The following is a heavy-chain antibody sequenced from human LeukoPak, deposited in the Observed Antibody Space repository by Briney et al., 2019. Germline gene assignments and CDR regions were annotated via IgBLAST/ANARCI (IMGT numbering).Heavy chain of an antibody. D-gene: IGHD3-3*01. CDR2: INPNSGGT. CDR3: ARGDVWSSYEV. J-gene: IGHJ6*04. V-gene: IGHV1-2*02. CDR1: GYTFTIYP. Sequence: GASVKVSCKTSGYTFTIYPINWVRQAPGQGLEWMGWINPNSGGTNYAQKFQGRVTMTSDTSISTAYMELSRLRSDDTAVYYCARGDVWSSYEVWGKGTTVTVSS.